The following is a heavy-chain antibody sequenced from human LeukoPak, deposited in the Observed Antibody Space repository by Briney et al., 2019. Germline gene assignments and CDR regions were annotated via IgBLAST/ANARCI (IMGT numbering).Heavy chain of an antibody. CDR2: INHNGNVN. V-gene: IGHV3-7*01. CDR1: GFTFSSYW. Sequence: GGSLRLSCAASGFTFSSYWMNWARQAPGKGLEWVASINHNGNVNYYVDSVKGRFTISRDNAKNSLYLQMNSLRAEDTAVYYCARGTAGYHSSYFDYWGQGTLVTVSS. D-gene: IGHD3-16*02. CDR3: ARGTAGYHSSYFDY. J-gene: IGHJ4*02.